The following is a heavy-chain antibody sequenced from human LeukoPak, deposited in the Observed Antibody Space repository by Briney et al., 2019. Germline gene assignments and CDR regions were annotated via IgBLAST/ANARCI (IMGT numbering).Heavy chain of an antibody. V-gene: IGHV4-59*08. Sequence: KTSETLSLTCTVSGDSISSYYWSWIRQPPGKGLEWIGYIYYSGSTNYSPSLKSRVTISVDTSKNQFSLKLSSVTAADTAVYYCASNRLYSRSPFDYWGQGTLVTVSS. CDR1: GDSISSYY. D-gene: IGHD6-6*01. CDR2: IYYSGST. J-gene: IGHJ4*02. CDR3: ASNRLYSRSPFDY.